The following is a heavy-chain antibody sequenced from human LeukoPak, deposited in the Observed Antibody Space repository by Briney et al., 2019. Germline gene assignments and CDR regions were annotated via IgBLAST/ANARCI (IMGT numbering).Heavy chain of an antibody. J-gene: IGHJ4*02. CDR2: IYPRDGST. V-gene: IGHV1-46*01. Sequence: GASVKVSCKASGYTFTSNYTHWVRQAPGQGLERMGMIYPRDGSTSYAQKFQGRVTVTRDTSTSTVHMELSGLRSEDTAVYYCARDMSIAAAGLDYWGQGTLVTVSS. CDR3: ARDMSIAAAGLDY. CDR1: GYTFTSNY. D-gene: IGHD6-13*01.